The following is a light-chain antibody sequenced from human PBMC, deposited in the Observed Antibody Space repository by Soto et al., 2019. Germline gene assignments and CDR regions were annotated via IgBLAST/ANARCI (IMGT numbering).Light chain of an antibody. CDR2: DAS. Sequence: DIQMTQSPSTLSASVGDRVTIPCRASQSISSWLAWYQQKPGKAPKVLIYDASSLESGVPSRFSGSGSGTEFTLTISSLQPDDFATYYCQHYNSYSEAFGQGTKVDI. CDR3: QHYNSYSEA. J-gene: IGKJ1*01. CDR1: QSISSW. V-gene: IGKV1-5*01.